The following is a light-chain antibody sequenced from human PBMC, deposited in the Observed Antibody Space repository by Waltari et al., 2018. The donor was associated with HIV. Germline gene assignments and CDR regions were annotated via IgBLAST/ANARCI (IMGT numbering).Light chain of an antibody. V-gene: IGLV3-19*01. CDR3: ATWDDDLSGVV. Sequence: SSELTQDPAVSVALGQTVRITCQGDSLRSYYANWYQQKPGQAPVLVIYGKNNRPSGIPDRFSGSKGGTSASLVISGLRSEDEGTYYCATWDDDLSGVVFGGGSKLTVL. CDR2: GKN. J-gene: IGLJ2*01. CDR1: SLRSYY.